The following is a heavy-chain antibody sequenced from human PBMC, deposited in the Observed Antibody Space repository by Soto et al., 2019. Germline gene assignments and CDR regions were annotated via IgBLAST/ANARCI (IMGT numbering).Heavy chain of an antibody. D-gene: IGHD6-19*01. Sequence: EVQLLESGGGLVQPGGSLRLSCAASGFTFSSYAMSWVRQAPGKGLEWVSAISGSGGSTYYADSVKGRFTISRDNSKNPVDRQRNSMRAEDTDVDYGAKGAVGGPDGYWGQGTLVTVSP. CDR2: ISGSGGST. CDR3: AKGAVGGPDGY. J-gene: IGHJ4*02. V-gene: IGHV3-23*01. CDR1: GFTFSSYA.